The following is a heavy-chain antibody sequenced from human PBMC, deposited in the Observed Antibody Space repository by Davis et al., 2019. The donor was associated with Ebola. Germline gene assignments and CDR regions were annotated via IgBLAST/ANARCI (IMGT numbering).Heavy chain of an antibody. Sequence: GESLKISCAASGLSVSEIYMSWLRQAPGKGLEWVSFIRYDGSDKYYADSVKGRFTISRDSSKNMLYLQMNSLRGEDTAVYYCARDDLSSGWYGIDYWGQGTLVTVSS. CDR2: IRYDGSDK. J-gene: IGHJ4*02. V-gene: IGHV3-30*02. D-gene: IGHD6-19*01. CDR1: GLSVSEIY. CDR3: ARDDLSSGWYGIDY.